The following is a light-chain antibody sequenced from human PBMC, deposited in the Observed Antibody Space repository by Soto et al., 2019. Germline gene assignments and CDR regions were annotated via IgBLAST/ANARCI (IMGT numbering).Light chain of an antibody. CDR1: SRDVGSYNY. Sequence: QSALTQPPSASGSPGQSVTISCTGTSRDVGSYNYVSWYQQHPGKAPKLMIYEVYKRPSGVTDRFSGSKSGNTASLTVSGLQAEEEADYYCSSYAGTNRVFGTGTKVTVL. CDR2: EVY. CDR3: SSYAGTNRV. V-gene: IGLV2-8*01. J-gene: IGLJ1*01.